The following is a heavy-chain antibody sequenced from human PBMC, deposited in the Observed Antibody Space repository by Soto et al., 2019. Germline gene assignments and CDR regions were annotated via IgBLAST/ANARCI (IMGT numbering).Heavy chain of an antibody. Sequence: GSLRLSCAASGFIFSTYNMNWVRQAPGKGLEWVTAINNAGTTFYADSVKGRFSISRDDSKNTLYLQMNSLRVEDTAMYYCVRENYYYGMDVWGQGTAVTVSS. V-gene: IGHV3-66*01. CDR3: VRENYYYGMDV. CDR1: GFIFSTYN. CDR2: INNAGTT. J-gene: IGHJ6*02.